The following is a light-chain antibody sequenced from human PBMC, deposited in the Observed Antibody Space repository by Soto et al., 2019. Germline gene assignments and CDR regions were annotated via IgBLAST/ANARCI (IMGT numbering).Light chain of an antibody. CDR2: EVT. Sequence: QSALTQPASVSGSPGQSITISCTGTSSDVGGYDYVSWYQQHPGKAPKLMIYEVTNRPSGVSIRFSASKSGDTASLTISGLQAEDEADYCCSSYTSSSTFVFGTGTKVTVL. J-gene: IGLJ1*01. CDR3: SSYTSSSTFV. V-gene: IGLV2-14*01. CDR1: SSDVGGYDY.